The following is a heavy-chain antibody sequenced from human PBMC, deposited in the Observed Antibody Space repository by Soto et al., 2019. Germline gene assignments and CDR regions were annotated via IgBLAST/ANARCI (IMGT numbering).Heavy chain of an antibody. Sequence: GGSLRLSCAASGFTFSSYGMHWVRQAPGKGLEWVAVIWYDGSNKYYADSVKGRFTISRDNSKNTLYLQMNSLRAEDTAVYYCRPGYGRSGVDAFDIWGQGTMVTV. D-gene: IGHD3-3*01. CDR1: GFTFSSYG. CDR3: RPGYGRSGVDAFDI. CDR2: IWYDGSNK. J-gene: IGHJ3*02. V-gene: IGHV3-33*01.